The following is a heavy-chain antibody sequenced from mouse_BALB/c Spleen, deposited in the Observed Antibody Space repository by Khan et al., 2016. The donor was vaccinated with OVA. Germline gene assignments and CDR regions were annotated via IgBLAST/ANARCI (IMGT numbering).Heavy chain of an antibody. V-gene: IGHV2-6-1*01. D-gene: IGHD2-10*01. CDR2: IWSDGST. CDR3: ARQPYYHYNIMDY. J-gene: IGHJ4*01. CDR1: GFSLTNYG. Sequence: QVQLKESGPGLVAPSQSLSITCTISGFSLTNYGVHWVRQPPGKGLEWLVVIWSDGSTTNNSALQSRLTVVKDNYKSQVFLKRNSLQTDDTAMYFCARQPYYHYNIMDYWGQGTSVTVSS.